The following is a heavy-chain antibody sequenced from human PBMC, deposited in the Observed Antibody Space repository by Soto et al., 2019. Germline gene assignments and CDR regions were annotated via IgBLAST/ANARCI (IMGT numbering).Heavy chain of an antibody. V-gene: IGHV3-30*19. D-gene: IGHD3-16*01. CDR2: TSYDGSDK. CDR3: ARWGTTGGLDV. CDR1: GFTFRSYV. J-gene: IGHJ1*01. Sequence: QVQLVESGGGVVQPGTSLRVSCVGSGFTFRSYVIHWVRQAPGKGLEWVALTSYDGSDKYYGDSVRGRFTISRDNSRNTVDLQMDSLSLEDTALYYFARWGTTGGLDVWGQGTLVSVSS.